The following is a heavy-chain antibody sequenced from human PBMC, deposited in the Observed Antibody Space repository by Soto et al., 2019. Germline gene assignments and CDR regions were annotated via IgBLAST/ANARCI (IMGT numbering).Heavy chain of an antibody. J-gene: IGHJ6*02. Sequence: KPSETLSLTCIVSGGSISSYYWRWIRQPAGKGLEWIGRIYTSGSTNYNPSLKTRVTMSVDTSENQFSLKLGSVTAADTAVYYCARESGVIAARQGGSEVYYYYGVDVWGRGTTVTVSS. D-gene: IGHD6-6*01. V-gene: IGHV4-4*07. CDR2: IYTSGST. CDR3: ARESGVIAARQGGSEVYYYYGVDV. CDR1: GGSISSYY.